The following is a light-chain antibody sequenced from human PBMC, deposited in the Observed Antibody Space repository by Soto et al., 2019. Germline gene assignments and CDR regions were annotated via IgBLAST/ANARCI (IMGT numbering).Light chain of an antibody. CDR2: AAS. Sequence: DIQMTQSPSSLSASVGDRVTITCRASQSISSYLNWYQQKPGKAPKLLIYAASSLQSGVPSRFSGSGSGTDFTLTIGSLQSEDFASYFCQQSYSTPWTFGQGTKVEIK. J-gene: IGKJ1*01. CDR1: QSISSY. V-gene: IGKV1-39*01. CDR3: QQSYSTPWT.